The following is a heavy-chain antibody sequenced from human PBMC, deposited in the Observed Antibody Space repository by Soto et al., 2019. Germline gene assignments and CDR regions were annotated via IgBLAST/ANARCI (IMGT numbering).Heavy chain of an antibody. CDR3: ARQGVAGTFWWFHY. D-gene: IGHD6-19*01. Sequence: SETLSLTCTVSGCSFSSRSYYWGWIRQPPGKGLEWIGSMYYGGSTYYSPSLKSRVTISVDTSKNQFSLKLSSVTAADTAVYYCARQGVAGTFWWFHYWGQGTLVTVSS. J-gene: IGHJ4*02. CDR1: GCSFSSRSYY. V-gene: IGHV4-39*01. CDR2: MYYGGST.